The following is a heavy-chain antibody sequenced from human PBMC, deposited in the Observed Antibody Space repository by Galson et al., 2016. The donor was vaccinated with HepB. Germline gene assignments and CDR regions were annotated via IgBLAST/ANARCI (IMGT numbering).Heavy chain of an antibody. CDR1: GFSLSSYS. J-gene: IGHJ6*02. Sequence: SLRLSCAASGFSLSSYSMNWVRQAPGKGLEWVSYISSSFSPIYYADSVQGRFTISRDNAKNSLYLQMNSMRHEDTAVYYCASAGPYYYDSNGMGVWGQGTTVTVS. V-gene: IGHV3-48*02. CDR3: ASAGPYYYDSNGMGV. D-gene: IGHD3-22*01. CDR2: ISSSFSPI.